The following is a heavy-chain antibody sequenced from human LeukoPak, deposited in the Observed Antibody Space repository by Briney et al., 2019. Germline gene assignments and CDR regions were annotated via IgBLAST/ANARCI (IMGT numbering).Heavy chain of an antibody. Sequence: SETLSLTCAVYGGSFSGYYWSRIRQPPGKGLEWIGEINHSGSTYYNPSLKSRVTISVDTSKNQFSLKLSSVTAADTAVYYCARDLGHSNTYYYDSIWGQGTLVTVSS. D-gene: IGHD3-22*01. J-gene: IGHJ4*02. CDR1: GGSFSGYY. V-gene: IGHV4-34*09. CDR2: INHSGST. CDR3: ARDLGHSNTYYYDSI.